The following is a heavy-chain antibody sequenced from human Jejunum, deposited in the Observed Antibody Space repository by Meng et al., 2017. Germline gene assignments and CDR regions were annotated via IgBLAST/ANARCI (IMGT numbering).Heavy chain of an antibody. CDR1: GGSSGPDY. Sequence: QVQMQEAGPGLGKPSETRSRSCSVSGGSSGPDYWSWIRQPPGKGLQWIGYIYSGGTTDYHPSLKSRATISVDTTQNHLSLRLTSLTAADTAVYYCAGGPDSWGSFHIWGQGTLVTVSS. J-gene: IGHJ3*02. V-gene: IGHV4-4*09. D-gene: IGHD7-27*01. CDR2: IYSGGTT. CDR3: AGGPDSWGSFHI.